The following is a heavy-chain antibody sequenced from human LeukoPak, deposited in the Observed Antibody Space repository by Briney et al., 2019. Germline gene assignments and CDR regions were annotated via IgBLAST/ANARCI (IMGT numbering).Heavy chain of an antibody. D-gene: IGHD3-22*01. J-gene: IGHJ4*02. Sequence: ASVKVSCKASGYTFTGYYAHWVRQAPGQGLEWMGWINPNSGGTNYAQKFQGRVTMTRDTSISTAYMELSRLRSDDTAVYYCARGLHDSSGYLDYWGQGTLVTVSS. CDR3: ARGLHDSSGYLDY. V-gene: IGHV1-2*02. CDR2: INPNSGGT. CDR1: GYTFTGYY.